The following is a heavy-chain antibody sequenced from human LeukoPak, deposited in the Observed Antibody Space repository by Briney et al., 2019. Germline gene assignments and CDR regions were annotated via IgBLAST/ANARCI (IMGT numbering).Heavy chain of an antibody. CDR2: ISSSSSYI. D-gene: IGHD2-15*01. CDR3: ARVGPGRYCSGGRCYSDY. V-gene: IGHV3-21*01. Sequence: GGSLRLSCAASGFTFSSYSMNWVRQAPGKGLEWVSSISSSSSYIYYADSVKGRFTISRDNAKNSLYLQMNSLRAEDTAVYYCARVGPGRYCSGGRCYSDYWGQGTLVTVSS. J-gene: IGHJ4*02. CDR1: GFTFSSYS.